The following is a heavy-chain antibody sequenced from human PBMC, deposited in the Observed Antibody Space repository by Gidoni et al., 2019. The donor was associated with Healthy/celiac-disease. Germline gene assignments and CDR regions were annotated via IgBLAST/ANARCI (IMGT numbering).Heavy chain of an antibody. CDR1: GGSISRSRYY. D-gene: IGHD6-13*01. J-gene: IGHJ2*01. Sequence: QLPLQESRPGLVTPSATLSLTCTVSGGSISRSRYYWGWIRQTPGNGLEGIGSIESGGSTYYNPSLKSRVTITVDNAKNQFSLKLSSVTAADTAVYYCARRGASSSWYYWYFDLWGRGTLVTVSS. CDR3: ARRGASSSWYYWYFDL. CDR2: IESGGST. V-gene: IGHV4-39*01.